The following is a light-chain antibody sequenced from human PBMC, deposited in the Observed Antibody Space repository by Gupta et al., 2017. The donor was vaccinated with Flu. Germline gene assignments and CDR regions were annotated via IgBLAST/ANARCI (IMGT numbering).Light chain of an antibody. J-gene: IGLJ2*01. CDR2: DDS. CDR3: HVWDHSSDHVV. Sequence: YVLTQPPSVSVAPGQTATNACEGDKIRTKSVHWHQKRPGQAPVLVVYDDSDRPTGIPERFSGSNSGNTATLTISRVEAGDEADYYCHVWDHSSDHVVLGVGTKLTVL. CDR1: KIRTKS. V-gene: IGLV3-21*02.